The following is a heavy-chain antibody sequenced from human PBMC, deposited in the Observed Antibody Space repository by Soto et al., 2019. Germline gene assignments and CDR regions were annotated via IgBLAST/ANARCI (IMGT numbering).Heavy chain of an antibody. Sequence: SETLSLTCTVSGGSISSGGYYWSWIRQHPGKGLEWIGYIYYSGSTYYNPSLKSRVTISVDTSKNQFSLKLSSVTAADTAVYYCARNYDILPLDVWGQGTTVTVSS. J-gene: IGHJ6*02. CDR3: ARNYDILPLDV. CDR2: IYYSGST. V-gene: IGHV4-31*03. CDR1: GGSISSGGYY. D-gene: IGHD3-9*01.